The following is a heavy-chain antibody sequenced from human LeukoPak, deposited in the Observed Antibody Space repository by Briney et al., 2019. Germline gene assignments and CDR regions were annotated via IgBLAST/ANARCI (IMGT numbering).Heavy chain of an antibody. D-gene: IGHD3-10*01. CDR2: INPSGGST. V-gene: IGHV1-46*01. Sequence: ASVKVSCKASGYTFTSYYMHWVRQAPGQGLEWMGIINPSGGSTSYAQKFQGRVTMTRDTSTSTVYMELSSLRSEDTAVYYCARGYGSGSYYLNWFDPWGQGTLVTVSS. J-gene: IGHJ5*02. CDR1: GYTFTSYY. CDR3: ARGYGSGSYYLNWFDP.